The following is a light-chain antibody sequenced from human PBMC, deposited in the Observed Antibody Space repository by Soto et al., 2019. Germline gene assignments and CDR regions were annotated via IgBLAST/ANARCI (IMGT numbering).Light chain of an antibody. CDR2: GVS. Sequence: IVLTHSPGTLSFSPGERAALSFRASQSVSSNFLAWYQQKPGQAPRLLIYGVSSRASGIPDRFFGSGSGTDFTLTINRLEPEDFAVYYCQQYANSPITFGQGTRLEIK. CDR3: QQYANSPIT. J-gene: IGKJ5*01. CDR1: QSVSSNF. V-gene: IGKV3-20*01.